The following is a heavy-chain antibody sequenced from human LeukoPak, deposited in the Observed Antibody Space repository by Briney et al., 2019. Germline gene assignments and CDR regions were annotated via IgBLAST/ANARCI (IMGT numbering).Heavy chain of an antibody. CDR1: GYTFTSYY. CDR2: INPSGGST. J-gene: IGHJ4*02. D-gene: IGHD1-26*01. Sequence: ASVKVSCEASGYTFTSYYMHWVRQAPRQGLEWMGIINPSGGSTTYAQKFQGRVTMTRDTSTSTVYMELSSLRSEDTAVYYCARGGGSYYDVLGSDWGDNWGQGTLVTVSS. V-gene: IGHV1-46*01. CDR3: ARGGGSYYDVLGSDWGDN.